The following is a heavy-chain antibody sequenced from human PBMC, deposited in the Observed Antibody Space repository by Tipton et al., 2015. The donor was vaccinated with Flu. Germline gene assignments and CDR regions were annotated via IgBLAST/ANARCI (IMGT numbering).Heavy chain of an antibody. V-gene: IGHV4-61*02. CDR1: GIPMSSGFQS. CDR3: ARDSGAYPLGFDP. CDR2: TYTNGDT. J-gene: IGHJ5*01. Sequence: TLSLTCSVSGIPMSSGFQSWCWIRPSAGKGLEWIGLTYTNGDTTYNPSLKSRVTISIDTSKNQLSLTLTSVTAADTAVYYCARDSGAYPLGFDPWGRGTLVTVSS. D-gene: IGHD2-15*01.